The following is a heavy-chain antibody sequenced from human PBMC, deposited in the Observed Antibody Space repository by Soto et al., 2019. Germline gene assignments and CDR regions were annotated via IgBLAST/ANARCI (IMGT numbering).Heavy chain of an antibody. CDR3: ARVGNIAPPY. Sequence: PGGSLRLSCVASGFMFSGYEMNWVRQAPGKGLEWVACISKSGTTKYYADSVKGRFTISRDTAKNTIYLQMNSLRVDDTAVYYCARVGNIAPPYWGQGTLVTVSS. CDR1: GFMFSGYE. V-gene: IGHV3-48*03. CDR2: ISKSGTTK. J-gene: IGHJ1*01. D-gene: IGHD7-27*01.